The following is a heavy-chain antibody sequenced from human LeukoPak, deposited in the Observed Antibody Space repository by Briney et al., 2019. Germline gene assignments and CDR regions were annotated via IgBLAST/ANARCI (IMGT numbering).Heavy chain of an antibody. CDR1: GGSISGSSYY. D-gene: IGHD3-10*01. J-gene: IGHJ3*02. V-gene: IGHV4-39*01. CDR3: ARLLHVLLWFGELSHNDAFDI. CDR2: IYYSGST. Sequence: SETLSLTCTVSGGSISGSSYYWGWIRQPPGKGLEWIGSIYYSGSTYYNPSLKSRVTISVDTSKNQFSLKLSSVTAADTAVYYCARLLHVLLWFGELSHNDAFDIWGQGTMVTVSS.